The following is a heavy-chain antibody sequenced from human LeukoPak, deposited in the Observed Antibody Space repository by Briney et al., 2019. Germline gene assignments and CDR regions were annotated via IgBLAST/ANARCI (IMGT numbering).Heavy chain of an antibody. CDR2: ISYDVSNK. Sequence: GGSLRLSCAASGFTFSSYGMLWVRQAPGKGLEWVAVISYDVSNKYYADSVKGRFTISRDNSKNTLYLQMNSLRAEDTAVYYCARDPGNMIEGGPNWFDPWGQGTLVTVSS. V-gene: IGHV3-30*03. D-gene: IGHD3-22*01. CDR3: ARDPGNMIEGGPNWFDP. CDR1: GFTFSSYG. J-gene: IGHJ5*02.